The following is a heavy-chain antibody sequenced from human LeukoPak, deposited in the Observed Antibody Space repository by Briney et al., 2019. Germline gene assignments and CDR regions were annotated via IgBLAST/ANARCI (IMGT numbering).Heavy chain of an antibody. D-gene: IGHD6-13*01. V-gene: IGHV5-51*01. CDR1: GYSFTSYW. J-gene: IGHJ5*02. CDR2: IYPGDSDT. CDR3: ARPYSSSWYGNWFDP. Sequence: GESLKISCKGSGYSFTSYWIGWVRQMPGKGLEWMGIIYPGDSDTRYSPSFQGQVTISADKSISTAYLQWSSLKASDTAVYYCARPYSSSWYGNWFDPWGQGTLVTVSS.